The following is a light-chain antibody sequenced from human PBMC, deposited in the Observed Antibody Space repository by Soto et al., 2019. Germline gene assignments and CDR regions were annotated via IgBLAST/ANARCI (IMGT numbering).Light chain of an antibody. J-gene: IGLJ1*01. V-gene: IGLV1-40*01. CDR2: GNN. Sequence: QSVLPQPPSVSGAPGQRVTISCTGSRSNIGAGYEVHWYQQLPGTAPKLLIYGNNNRPSGVPDRFSGSKSGTSASLAITGLQAEDEDDYSCQSYDSSLSALYVFGTGTKVTVL. CDR3: QSYDSSLSALYV. CDR1: RSNIGAGYE.